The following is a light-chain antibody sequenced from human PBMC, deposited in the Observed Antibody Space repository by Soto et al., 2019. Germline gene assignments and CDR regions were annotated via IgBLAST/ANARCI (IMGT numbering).Light chain of an antibody. J-gene: IGKJ1*01. CDR1: QDIGSW. CDR2: KAS. Sequence: DIQMTQSPSTLSASVGDRVTITCRASQDIGSWLAWLQQKPGRAPKVLIYKASSLESGVPSRFSGSGSGTEFSLTISSLLPDDFASHYCQHSGAFGQGPKVEIK. CDR3: QHSGA. V-gene: IGKV1-5*03.